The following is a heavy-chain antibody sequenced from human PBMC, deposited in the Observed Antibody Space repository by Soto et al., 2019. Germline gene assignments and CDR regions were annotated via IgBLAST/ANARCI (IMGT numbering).Heavy chain of an antibody. J-gene: IGHJ3*02. CDR3: VRLLPDAFDI. D-gene: IGHD2-15*01. CDR1: GFTVSSNY. Sequence: EVQLVESGGGLVQPGGSLRLSCAASGFTVSSNYMSWVRQAPGKGLEWVSVIYSGGSTYYADSVKGRFTISRDNSKNTLFLQMNSLRAEDTAVYYCVRLLPDAFDIWGQGTMVTVSS. CDR2: IYSGGST. V-gene: IGHV3-66*04.